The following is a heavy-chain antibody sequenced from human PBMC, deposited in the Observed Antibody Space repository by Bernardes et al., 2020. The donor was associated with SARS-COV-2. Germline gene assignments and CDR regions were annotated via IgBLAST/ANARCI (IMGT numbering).Heavy chain of an antibody. CDR3: TAPVVATLLGAGSSGSSEGDDY. V-gene: IGHV3-73*01. D-gene: IGHD5-12*01. CDR2: IRSKANSYAT. J-gene: IGHJ4*02. Sequence: GGSLRLSCAASGFTFSGSAMHWVRQASGKGLEWVGRIRSKANSYATAYAASVKGRFTISRDDSKNTAYLQMNSLKTEDTAVYYCTAPVVATLLGAGSSGSSEGDDYWGQGTLVTVSS. CDR1: GFTFSGSA.